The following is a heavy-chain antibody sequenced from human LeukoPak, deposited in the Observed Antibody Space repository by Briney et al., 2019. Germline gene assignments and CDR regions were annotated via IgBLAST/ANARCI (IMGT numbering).Heavy chain of an antibody. CDR3: ARFNRNSSGWIDY. CDR2: MFYSGSS. CDR1: GFTFRSFG. V-gene: IGHV4-59*01. Sequence: GSLRLSCAASGFTFRSFGMSWVRQAPGKGLEWIGYMFYSGSSNYNPSLRSRVTISVDTSKNQISLKLSSVTAADTAVYYCARFNRNSSGWIDYWGQGTLVTVSS. D-gene: IGHD6-19*01. J-gene: IGHJ4*02.